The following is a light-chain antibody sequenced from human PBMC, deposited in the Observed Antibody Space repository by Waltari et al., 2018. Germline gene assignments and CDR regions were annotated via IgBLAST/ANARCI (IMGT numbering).Light chain of an antibody. CDR3: QQRYNWPPT. Sequence: EIVLTQSPGTLSLSPGERATLSCRASQSVSIYLAWYQQKPGQAPSLLIYDASNRATGIPARFSGSGSGTDFTLTISSLEPEDFAVYYCQQRYNWPPTFGQGTKVEIE. J-gene: IGKJ1*01. CDR2: DAS. CDR1: QSVSIY. V-gene: IGKV3-11*01.